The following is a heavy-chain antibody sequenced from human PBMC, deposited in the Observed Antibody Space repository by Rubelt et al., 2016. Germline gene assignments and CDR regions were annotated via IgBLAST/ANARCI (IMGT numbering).Heavy chain of an antibody. V-gene: IGHV4-34*01. J-gene: IGHJ1*01. CDR3: ARTCSSTSVYRKAEYCQH. CDR2: INHSGST. Sequence: QVQLQQWGAGLLKPSETLSLTCAVYGGSFSGYYWSWIRQPPGKGLEWIGEINHSGSTNYNPSLKSRVSISVDPSKNQFSLRLSSVSAADTAAYLCARTCSSTSVYRKAEYCQHWGWGTLVTV. D-gene: IGHD2-2*02. CDR1: GGSFSGYY.